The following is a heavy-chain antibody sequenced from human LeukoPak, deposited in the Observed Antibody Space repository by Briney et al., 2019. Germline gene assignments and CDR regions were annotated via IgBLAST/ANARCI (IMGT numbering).Heavy chain of an antibody. CDR3: ARLPKYSRPLDY. CDR2: MNPNSGNT. CDR1: VYTFTSYD. Sequence: ASVTVSCKASVYTFTSYDINWVRQATGQGLEWMGWMNPNSGNTAYAQKFQGRVTMSRDTSISTAYMELSSLRSEDTAVYYCARLPKYSRPLDYWGQGTLVTVSS. J-gene: IGHJ4*02. V-gene: IGHV1-8*01. D-gene: IGHD6-6*01.